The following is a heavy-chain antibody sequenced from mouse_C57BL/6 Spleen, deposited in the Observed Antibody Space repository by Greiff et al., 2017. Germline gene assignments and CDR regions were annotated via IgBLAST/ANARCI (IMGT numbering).Heavy chain of an antibody. Sequence: QVQLQQPGAELVKPGASVKLSCKASGYTFTSYWMHWVKQRPGQGLEWIGMIHPNSGSTNYNEKFKSKATLTVDKSSSTAYMQLSSLTSEDSAVYYCARNYYGSSPSVGYFDVWGTGTTVTVSS. CDR1: GYTFTSYW. CDR2: IHPNSGST. D-gene: IGHD1-1*01. V-gene: IGHV1-64*01. CDR3: ARNYYGSSPSVGYFDV. J-gene: IGHJ1*03.